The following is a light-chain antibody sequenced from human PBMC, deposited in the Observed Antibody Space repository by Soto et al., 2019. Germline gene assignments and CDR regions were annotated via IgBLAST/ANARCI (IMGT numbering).Light chain of an antibody. CDR3: QSYNSAPGAWT. CDR1: QDISNY. J-gene: IGKJ1*01. CDR2: GAS. Sequence: DVQMTQSPSSLSASVGGSVTITCRASQDISNYLAWYQQKPGKVPKVLIYGASTLQSGVSSRFSGSGSGTDFTLTISSLQPEDVATYYCQSYNSAPGAWTFGLGTKVQIK. V-gene: IGKV1-27*01.